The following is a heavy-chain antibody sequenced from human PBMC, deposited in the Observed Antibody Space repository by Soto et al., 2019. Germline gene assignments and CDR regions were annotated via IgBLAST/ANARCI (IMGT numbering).Heavy chain of an antibody. J-gene: IGHJ5*02. V-gene: IGHV4-30-2*01. CDR1: GGSISSGGYS. CDR3: ARSRGGVVVAAKYNWFDP. Sequence: QLQLQESGSGLVKPSQTLSLTCAVSGGSISSGGYSWSWIRQPPGKGLEWIGYIYHSGSTYYNPSLKSRVTISVDRSQNQFSLKLSSVTAADTAVYYCARSRGGVVVAAKYNWFDPWGQGTLVTVSS. D-gene: IGHD2-15*01. CDR2: IYHSGST.